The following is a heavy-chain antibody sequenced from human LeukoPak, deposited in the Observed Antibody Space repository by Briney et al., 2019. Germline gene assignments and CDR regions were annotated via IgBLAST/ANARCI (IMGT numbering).Heavy chain of an antibody. Sequence: GGSLRLSCAASGFTFSSYEMNWVRQAPGTGLEWVSYISSSGSTIYYADSVKGRFTISRDNAKNSLYLQMNSLRAEDTAVYYCARDFYPASMVRGVIDGMDVWGKGTTVTVSS. J-gene: IGHJ6*04. V-gene: IGHV3-48*03. CDR3: ARDFYPASMVRGVIDGMDV. D-gene: IGHD3-10*01. CDR1: GFTFSSYE. CDR2: ISSSGSTI.